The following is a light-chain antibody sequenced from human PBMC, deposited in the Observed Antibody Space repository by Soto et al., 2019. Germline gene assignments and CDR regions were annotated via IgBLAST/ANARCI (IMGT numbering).Light chain of an antibody. CDR1: SSDIGRYKF. CDR3: SSSTNTNTLVI. CDR2: EGT. Sequence: QSALTQPASVSGSPGQSITISCTGTSSDIGRYKFVSWFQQHPGKAPKLMIFEGTNLPSGVSNRFSGSKSGNTASLTISGLQAEDEAIYFCSSSTNTNTLVIFGGGTKLTGL. J-gene: IGLJ2*01. V-gene: IGLV2-14*01.